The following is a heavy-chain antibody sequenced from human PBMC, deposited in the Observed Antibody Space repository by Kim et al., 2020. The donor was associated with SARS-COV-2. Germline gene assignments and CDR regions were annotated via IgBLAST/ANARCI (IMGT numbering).Heavy chain of an antibody. Sequence: RCTISRDNAKNTLYLQMNSLRAEDTALYYCAKVGYCTTSSCPPSGTFDIWGQGTMVTVSS. V-gene: IGHV3-23*01. CDR3: AKVGYCTTSSCPPSGTFDI. D-gene: IGHD2-2*01. J-gene: IGHJ3*02.